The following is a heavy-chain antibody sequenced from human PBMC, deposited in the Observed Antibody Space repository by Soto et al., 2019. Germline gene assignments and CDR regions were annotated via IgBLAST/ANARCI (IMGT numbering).Heavy chain of an antibody. CDR1: GGTFSSYA. J-gene: IGHJ6*02. Sequence: SVKVSCKASGGTFSSYAISWVRQAPGQGLEWMRGIIPIFGTANYAQKFQGRVTITADESTSTAYMELSSLRSEDTAVYYCARARCDVIAAAGTYGMDVWGQGTTVTVSS. D-gene: IGHD6-13*01. V-gene: IGHV1-69*13. CDR3: ARARCDVIAAAGTYGMDV. CDR2: IIPIFGTA.